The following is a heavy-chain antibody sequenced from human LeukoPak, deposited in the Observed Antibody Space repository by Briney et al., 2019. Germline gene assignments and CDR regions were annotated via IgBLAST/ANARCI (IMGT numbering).Heavy chain of an antibody. CDR3: ARDHHSGYDFWSGYPNWFDP. V-gene: IGHV3-7*01. CDR2: IKQDGSEK. Sequence: GGSLRLSCAASGFTFSSYWMSWVRQAPGKGLEWVANIKQDGSEKYYVDSVKGRFTISRDNAKNSLYLQTNSLRAEDTAVYYCARDHHSGYDFWSGYPNWFDPWGQGTLVTVSS. D-gene: IGHD3-3*01. J-gene: IGHJ5*02. CDR1: GFTFSSYW.